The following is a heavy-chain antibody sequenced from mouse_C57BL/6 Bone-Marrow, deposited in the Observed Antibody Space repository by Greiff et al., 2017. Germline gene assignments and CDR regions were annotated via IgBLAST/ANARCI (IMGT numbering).Heavy chain of an antibody. CDR3: ARTGTGAY. CDR2: IYPGSGNT. V-gene: IGHV1-66*01. D-gene: IGHD4-1*01. CDR1: GYSFTSYY. J-gene: IGHJ3*01. Sequence: VQGVESGPELVKPGASVKISCKASGYSFTSYYIHWVKQRPGQGLEWIGWIYPGSGNTKYNEKFTGKATLTADTSSSTAYMQLSSLTAEDSAVYYSARTGTGAYWGQGTLVTVSA.